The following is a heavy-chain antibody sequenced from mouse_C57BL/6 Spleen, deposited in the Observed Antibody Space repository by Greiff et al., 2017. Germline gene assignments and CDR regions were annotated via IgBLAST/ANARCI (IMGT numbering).Heavy chain of an antibody. V-gene: IGHV1-26*01. CDR3: ASPFLRGYFDV. Sequence: EVQLQQSGPELVKPGASVKISCKASGYTFTDYYMNWVKQSHGKSLEWIGDINPNNGGTSYNQKFKGKATLTVDKSSSTAYMELRSLTSEDSAVYYGASPFLRGYFDVWGTGTTVTVSS. CDR2: INPNNGGT. CDR1: GYTFTDYY. J-gene: IGHJ1*03.